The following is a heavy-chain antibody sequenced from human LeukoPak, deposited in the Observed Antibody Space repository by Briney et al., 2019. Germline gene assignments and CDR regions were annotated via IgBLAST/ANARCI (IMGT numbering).Heavy chain of an antibody. D-gene: IGHD3-10*01. CDR2: IYSGGST. V-gene: IGHV3-53*01. CDR3: GLWADY. CDR1: GFTVSSNY. J-gene: IGHJ4*02. Sequence: GGSLRLSCAASGFTVSSNYMSWVRQAPGKGLEWVSVIYSGGSTYYADSVKGRFTISRDNSKNTLYLQMNSLRAEDTAVYARGLWADYWGQGTLVTVSS.